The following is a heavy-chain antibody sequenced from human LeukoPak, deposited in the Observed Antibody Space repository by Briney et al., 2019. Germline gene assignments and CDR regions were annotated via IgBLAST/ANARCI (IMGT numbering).Heavy chain of an antibody. Sequence: SETLSLTCTVSGYSISSGYLWGWIRQPPGKGLEWIGSIDGSGSSYYNPSLKSRVTISVDTSKNQFSLKLSSVTAADTAVYYCAREVGAQGGSYFDYWGQGTLVTVSS. CDR1: GYSISSGYL. J-gene: IGHJ4*02. CDR3: AREVGAQGGSYFDY. CDR2: IDGSGSS. D-gene: IGHD1-26*01. V-gene: IGHV4-38-2*02.